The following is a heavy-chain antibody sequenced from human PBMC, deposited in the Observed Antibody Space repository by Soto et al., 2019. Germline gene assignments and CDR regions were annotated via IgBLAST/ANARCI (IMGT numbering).Heavy chain of an antibody. CDR2: ISSTTNYI. V-gene: IGHV3-21*06. CDR3: ARESEDLTSNFDY. Sequence: GGSLRLSCAASGFTFSSYAMSWVRQAPGKGLEWVSSISSTTNYIYYGDSMKGRFTISRDNAKNSLYLEMYSLRAEDTAVYYCARESEDLTSNFDYWGQGTLVTVSS. J-gene: IGHJ4*02. CDR1: GFTFSSYA.